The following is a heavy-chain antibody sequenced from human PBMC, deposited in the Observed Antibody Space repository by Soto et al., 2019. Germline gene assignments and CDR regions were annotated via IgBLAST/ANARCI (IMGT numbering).Heavy chain of an antibody. Sequence: GGSLRLSCAASGFTFSSYWMSWVRQAPGKGLEWVANIKQDGSEKYYVDSVKGRFTISRDNSKNTLYLQMNSLRAEDTAVYYCAKVDLYSSSSIDDWGQGTLVTVSS. J-gene: IGHJ4*02. D-gene: IGHD6-6*01. CDR3: AKVDLYSSSSIDD. V-gene: IGHV3-7*01. CDR2: IKQDGSEK. CDR1: GFTFSSYW.